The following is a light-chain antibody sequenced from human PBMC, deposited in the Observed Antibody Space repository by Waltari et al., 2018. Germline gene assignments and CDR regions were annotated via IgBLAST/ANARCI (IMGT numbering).Light chain of an antibody. CDR2: STN. V-gene: IGLV7-43*01. Sequence: QTVVTQEHSLTVSPGETVTLTCAPATGKLSTTHYPNWLQRKPGQAPTSLMYSTNKRHPWTPARFSGSLLGGKAALTLSRAQPEDEAEYYCLLYYGDALLVFGGGTKLTVL. CDR1: TGKLSTTHY. J-gene: IGLJ3*02. CDR3: LLYYGDALLV.